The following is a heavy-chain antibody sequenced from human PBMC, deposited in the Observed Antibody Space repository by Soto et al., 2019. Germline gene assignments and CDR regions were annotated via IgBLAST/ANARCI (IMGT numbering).Heavy chain of an antibody. D-gene: IGHD6-13*01. V-gene: IGHV1-69*01. CDR1: GGTFSSYA. J-gene: IGHJ5*02. CDR3: AREYSRSPNWFDP. Sequence: QVPLVQSGAEVKKPGSSVKVSCKASGGTFSSYAISWVRQAPGQGLEWMGGIIPIFGTANYAQKFKGRVTITADEPTSTAYMELSSLSSEDTAVYYCAREYSRSPNWFDPWGQGTLVTVSS. CDR2: IIPIFGTA.